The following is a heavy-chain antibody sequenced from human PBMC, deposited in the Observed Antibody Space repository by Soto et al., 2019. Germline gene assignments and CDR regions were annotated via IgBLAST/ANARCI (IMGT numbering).Heavy chain of an antibody. Sequence: ASVKVSCKASGYTFTSYAMHWVRQAPGQRLEWMGWINAGNSDTKYSQKLQGRVTMTRDTSTSTAYMELRSLRSEDTAVYYCARSRPFMVRGHYWYFDLWGRGTLVTVSS. D-gene: IGHD3-10*01. CDR1: GYTFTSYA. J-gene: IGHJ2*01. V-gene: IGHV1-3*01. CDR2: INAGNSDT. CDR3: ARSRPFMVRGHYWYFDL.